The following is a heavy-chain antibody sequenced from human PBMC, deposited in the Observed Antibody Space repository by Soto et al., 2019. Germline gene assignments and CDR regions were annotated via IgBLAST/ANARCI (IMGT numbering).Heavy chain of an antibody. Sequence: ASVKVSCKASGYTFTSYSISWVRQAPGQGLEWMGWISAYNGNTNYAQKLQGRVTMTTDTSTSTAYMELRSLRSDDTAVYYCARDMSSSVPFSAFDIWGQGTMVTVSS. CDR3: ARDMSSSVPFSAFDI. J-gene: IGHJ3*02. V-gene: IGHV1-18*01. D-gene: IGHD6-13*01. CDR1: GYTFTSYS. CDR2: ISAYNGNT.